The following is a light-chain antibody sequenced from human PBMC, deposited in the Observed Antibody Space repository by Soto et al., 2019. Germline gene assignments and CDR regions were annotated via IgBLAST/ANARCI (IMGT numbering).Light chain of an antibody. CDR3: QQLNSRT. V-gene: IGKV1-9*01. Sequence: DIQLTQSPSSLPASVGDRVTITCRASQGISNFLAWYQQKPGKAPKLLIYAASTLQSGVPSRFSGSRSGTEFTLTISSLQPEDFATYYCQQLNSRTFGPGTKVEIK. CDR1: QGISNF. J-gene: IGKJ3*01. CDR2: AAS.